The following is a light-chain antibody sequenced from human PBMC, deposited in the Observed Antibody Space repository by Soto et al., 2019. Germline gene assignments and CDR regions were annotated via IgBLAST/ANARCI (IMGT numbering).Light chain of an antibody. Sequence: EIVMTQFAATLSVSPGERATLSCRASQSVSRNLAWYQQKPGQAPRLLIYGASIRATGIPTRFSGSGSGTEFTLTISSLQSEDFAVYYCQQYKNWPLLTFGGGTKVDIK. V-gene: IGKV3D-15*01. CDR2: GAS. J-gene: IGKJ4*01. CDR3: QQYKNWPLLT. CDR1: QSVSRN.